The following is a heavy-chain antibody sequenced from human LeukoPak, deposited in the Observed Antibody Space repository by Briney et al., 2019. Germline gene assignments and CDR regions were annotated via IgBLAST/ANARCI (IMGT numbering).Heavy chain of an antibody. D-gene: IGHD3-3*01. CDR3: ARGPDFWSGYSSDY. CDR2: IYYSGST. V-gene: IGHV4-59*01. Sequence: PSETLALTCTVSGGSISSYYWSWIRQPPGKGLEWIGYIYYSGSTNYNPSLKSRVTISVDTSKNQFSLKLSSVTAADTAVYYCARGPDFWSGYSSDYWGQGTLVTVSS. CDR1: GGSISSYY. J-gene: IGHJ4*02.